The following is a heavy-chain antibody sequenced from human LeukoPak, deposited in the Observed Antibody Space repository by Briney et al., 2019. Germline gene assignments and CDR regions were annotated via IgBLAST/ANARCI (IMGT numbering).Heavy chain of an antibody. CDR3: AREGGDSSGYYYADY. V-gene: IGHV4-39*07. Sequence: SETLSLTCTVSGGSISSGGYYWSWIRQHPGKGLEWIGEIYHSGSTNYNPSLKSRVTISVDKSKNQFSLKLSSVTAADTAVYYCAREGGDSSGYYYADYWGQGTLVTVSS. CDR2: IYHSGST. D-gene: IGHD3-22*01. J-gene: IGHJ4*02. CDR1: GGSISSGGYY.